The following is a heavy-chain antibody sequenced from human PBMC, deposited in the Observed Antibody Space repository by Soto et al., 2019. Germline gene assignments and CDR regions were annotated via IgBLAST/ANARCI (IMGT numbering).Heavy chain of an antibody. CDR3: AKDGSGSYYRNHFDY. D-gene: IGHD3-10*01. V-gene: IGHV3-23*01. Sequence: GGSLRLSCAASRFTFTNYAMSWVRQAPGKGLEWVSGISGSGGSTDYADSVKGRFTISRDNSRDTLYLQMNSLRAEDTAIYYCAKDGSGSYYRNHFDYWGQGTLVTVSS. CDR2: ISGSGGST. J-gene: IGHJ4*02. CDR1: RFTFTNYA.